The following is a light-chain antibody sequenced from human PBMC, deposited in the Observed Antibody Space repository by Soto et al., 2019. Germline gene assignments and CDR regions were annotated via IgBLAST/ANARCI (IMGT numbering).Light chain of an antibody. V-gene: IGKV3-11*01. CDR2: DAS. CDR1: QSVSSY. CDR3: QQRSNWPVT. J-gene: IGKJ1*01. Sequence: EIVLTQSPATLSLSPGEGATLSCRASQSVSSYLAWYQQKPGQAPRLLIYDASNRATGIPARFSGSGSGTDFTLIISTLEPEDFAVYYCQQRSNWPVTFGLGTKVEV.